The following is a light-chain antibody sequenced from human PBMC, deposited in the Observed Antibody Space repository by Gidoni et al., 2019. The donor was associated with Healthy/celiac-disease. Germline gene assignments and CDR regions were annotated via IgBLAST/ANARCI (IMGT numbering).Light chain of an antibody. CDR2: DVS. J-gene: IGLJ3*02. CDR3: SSDTSSSTRV. CDR1: SSDVGGYNY. V-gene: IGLV2-14*03. Sequence: QSALTQPAYVSGSPGQSITISCTGTSSDVGGYNYVSWYPQHPGKAPKLMIYDVSNRPSGVSNRFSGSKTGNTASPTISGLEAEGEAEYYCSSDTSSSTRVFGGGTKLTVL.